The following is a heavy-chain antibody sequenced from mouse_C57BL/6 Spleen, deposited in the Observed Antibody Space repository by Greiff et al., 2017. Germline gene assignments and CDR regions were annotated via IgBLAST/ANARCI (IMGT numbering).Heavy chain of an antibody. CDR1: GYSFTDYN. Sequence: EVQLQQSGPELVKPGASVKISCKASGYSFTDYNMNWVKQSNGKSLEWIGVINPNYGTTSYNQKFKGKATLTVDQSSSTAYMQLNSLTSEDSAVYYCAREGSQSSNLLYWYFDVWGTGTTVTVSS. CDR3: AREGSQSSNLLYWYFDV. V-gene: IGHV1-39*01. CDR2: INPNYGTT. J-gene: IGHJ1*03. D-gene: IGHD2-5*01.